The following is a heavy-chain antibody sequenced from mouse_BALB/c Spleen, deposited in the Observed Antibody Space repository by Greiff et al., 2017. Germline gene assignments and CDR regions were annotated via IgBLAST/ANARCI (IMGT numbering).Heavy chain of an antibody. D-gene: IGHD2-4*01. CDR3: ARRGYDYDEKSAMDY. CDR1: GFNIKDTY. CDR2: IDPANGNT. Sequence: VQLKESGAELVKPGASVKLSCTASGFNIKDTYMHWVKQRPEQGLEWIGRIDPANGNTKYDPKFQGKATITADTSSNTAYLQLSSLTSEDTAVYYCARRGYDYDEKSAMDYWGQGTSVTVSS. V-gene: IGHV14-3*02. J-gene: IGHJ4*01.